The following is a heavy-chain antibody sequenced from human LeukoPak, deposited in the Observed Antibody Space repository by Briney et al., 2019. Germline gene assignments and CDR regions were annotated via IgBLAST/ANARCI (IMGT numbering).Heavy chain of an antibody. CDR1: GFTFSSYS. J-gene: IGHJ4*02. D-gene: IGHD3-3*01. V-gene: IGHV3-48*01. CDR2: ISSSSSTI. Sequence: PGGSLRLSCAASGFTFSSYSMNWVCQAPGKGLEWVSYISSSSSTIYYADSVKGRFTISRDNAKNSLYLQMNSLRAEDTAVYYCARDNDFDYWGQGTLVTVSS. CDR3: ARDNDFDY.